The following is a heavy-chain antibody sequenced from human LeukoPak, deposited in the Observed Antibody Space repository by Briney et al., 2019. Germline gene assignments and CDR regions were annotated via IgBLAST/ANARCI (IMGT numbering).Heavy chain of an antibody. J-gene: IGHJ4*02. Sequence: GGSLRLSCAVSGCSVDNQYMTWVRQAPGKGLEWVSLIYSGGATYYTDSVKGRFTISRDNSKNTLYLQMNSLRTDDTAVYFCTRPLSPVPNWGQGTLVTVSS. CDR1: GCSVDNQY. CDR3: TRPLSPVPN. D-gene: IGHD1-1*01. CDR2: IYSGGAT. V-gene: IGHV3-66*01.